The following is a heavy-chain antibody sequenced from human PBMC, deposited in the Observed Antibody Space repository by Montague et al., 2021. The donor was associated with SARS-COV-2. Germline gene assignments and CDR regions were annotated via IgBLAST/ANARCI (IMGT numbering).Heavy chain of an antibody. Sequence: SRRLSCAASGFTFDDYAMHWVRQAPGKGLEWVSGISWNSGSIGYADSVKGRFTISRDNAKNSLYLQMNSLRAEDTALYYCAKDIDGHSSTFDYWDQGTLVTVSS. CDR3: AKDIDGHSSTFDY. CDR2: ISWNSGSI. J-gene: IGHJ4*02. D-gene: IGHD6-13*01. V-gene: IGHV3-9*01. CDR1: GFTFDDYA.